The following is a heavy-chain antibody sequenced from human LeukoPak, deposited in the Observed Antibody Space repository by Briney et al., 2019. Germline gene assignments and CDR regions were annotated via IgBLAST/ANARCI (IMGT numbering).Heavy chain of an antibody. CDR1: GGSISSYY. CDR3: ARSRSYYDSSGLDY. CDR2: IYTSGST. Sequence: SETLSLTCTVSGGSISSYYWSWIRQPAGKGLEWNGRIYTSGSTNYNPSLKSRVTMSVDTSKNQFSLKLSSVTAADTAVYYCARSRSYYDSSGLDYWGQGTLVTVSS. V-gene: IGHV4-4*07. J-gene: IGHJ4*02. D-gene: IGHD3-22*01.